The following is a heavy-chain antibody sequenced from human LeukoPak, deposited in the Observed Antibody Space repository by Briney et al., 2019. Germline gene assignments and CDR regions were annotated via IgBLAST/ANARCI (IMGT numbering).Heavy chain of an antibody. J-gene: IGHJ4*02. V-gene: IGHV3-48*01. CDR1: GFTFSSYS. CDR3: AKDLYYDILTGYWRSFDY. CDR2: ISSSSSTI. D-gene: IGHD3-9*01. Sequence: GGSLRLSCAASGFTFSSYSMNWVRQAPGKGLEWVSYISSSSSTIYYADPVKGRFTISRDNSKNTLYLQMNSLRAEDTAVYYCAKDLYYDILTGYWRSFDYWGQGTLVTVSS.